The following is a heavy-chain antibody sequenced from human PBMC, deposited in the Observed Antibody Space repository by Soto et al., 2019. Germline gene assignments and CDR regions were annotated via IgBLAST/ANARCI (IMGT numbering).Heavy chain of an antibody. CDR2: ISHTGNS. Sequence: QVQLQESGPGLVKPSQTLSLTCTVSGDSMRRSDYYWSWIRQAPGKGLEWFGYISHTGNSHYNPSLESRVSISIDTSNNQFSLRLTSMTAADTAVYFCARVGEVVYVPPQSNYYRYGMDVWGQGTTVVVSS. D-gene: IGHD2-8*02. J-gene: IGHJ6*02. CDR3: ARVGEVVYVPPQSNYYRYGMDV. V-gene: IGHV4-30-4*01. CDR1: GDSMRRSDYY.